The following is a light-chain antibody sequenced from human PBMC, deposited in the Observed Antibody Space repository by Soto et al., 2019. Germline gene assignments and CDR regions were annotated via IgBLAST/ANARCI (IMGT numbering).Light chain of an antibody. CDR3: QAWDSSTEVV. J-gene: IGLJ2*01. Sequence: SYELTQPPSVSVSPGQTASITCSGGKLGDKYACWYQQKPGQSPVLVIYQDRKRPSGIPERFSGSNSGNTATLTITGTQAMDGADYYCQAWDSSTEVVFGGGTKLTVL. CDR2: QDR. V-gene: IGLV3-1*01. CDR1: KLGDKY.